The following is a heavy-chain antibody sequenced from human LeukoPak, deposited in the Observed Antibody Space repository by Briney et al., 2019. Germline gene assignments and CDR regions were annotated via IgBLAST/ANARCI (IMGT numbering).Heavy chain of an antibody. V-gene: IGHV6-1*01. Sequence: SQTLSLTCAISGDSISSNSAAWNWIRQSPSRGLEWLGRTYYRSKWYNDYAVSVKSRITINPDTSKNQFSLQLNSVTPEDTAVYYCARDGLVGSGRYSEGFDYWGQGTLVTVSS. J-gene: IGHJ4*02. CDR3: ARDGLVGSGRYSEGFDY. CDR2: TYYRSKWYN. D-gene: IGHD6-19*01. CDR1: GDSISSNSAA.